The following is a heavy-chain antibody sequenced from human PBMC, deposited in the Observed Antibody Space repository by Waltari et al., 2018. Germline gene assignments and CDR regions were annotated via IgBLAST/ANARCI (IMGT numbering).Heavy chain of an antibody. Sequence: QVQLVQSGAEVKDPGASVKVSCKASGYTFSDYFINWVRQAPGQGLEWVVLINPNSGCTNYAQSFQGMVTITKDTSINTVYMEFSILRSDDTALYYCAAVIRPGRTLPWGYWGQGTLVTVSS. CDR2: INPNSGCT. CDR1: GYTFSDYF. D-gene: IGHD7-27*01. J-gene: IGHJ4*02. V-gene: IGHV1-2*02. CDR3: AAVIRPGRTLPWGY.